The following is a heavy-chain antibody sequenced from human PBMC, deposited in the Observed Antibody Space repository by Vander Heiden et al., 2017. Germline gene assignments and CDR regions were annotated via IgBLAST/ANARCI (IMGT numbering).Heavy chain of an antibody. CDR3: ARAPWGSRDY. D-gene: IGHD7-27*01. CDR2: INHSGST. V-gene: IGHV4-34*01. J-gene: IGHJ4*02. Sequence: QVQLQQWGSALLKPSETLSLTCAVSGGSFSGYYWSWIRQPPGKGLEWSGEINHSGSTNYNPSLKSRVTISVDTSKNQFSLKLSSVTAADTAVYYCARAPWGSRDYWGQGTLVTVSS. CDR1: GGSFSGYY.